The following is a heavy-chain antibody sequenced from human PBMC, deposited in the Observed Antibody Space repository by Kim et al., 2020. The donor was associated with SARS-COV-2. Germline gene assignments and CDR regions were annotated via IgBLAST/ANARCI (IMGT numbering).Heavy chain of an antibody. J-gene: IGHJ6*02. Sequence: SVKVSCKASGGTFSSYAISWVRQAPGQGLEWMGGIIPIFGTANYAQKFQGRVTITADESTSTAYMELSSLRSEDTAVYYCARRPLSYSSGWYGYYGMDVWGQGTTVTVSS. CDR2: IIPIFGTA. CDR3: ARRPLSYSSGWYGYYGMDV. V-gene: IGHV1-69*13. D-gene: IGHD6-19*01. CDR1: GGTFSSYA.